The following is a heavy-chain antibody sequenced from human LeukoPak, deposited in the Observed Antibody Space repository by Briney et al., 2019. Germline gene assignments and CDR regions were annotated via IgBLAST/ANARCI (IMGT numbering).Heavy chain of an antibody. J-gene: IGHJ4*02. D-gene: IGHD4-23*01. CDR1: GFTFSSYV. CDR3: ASRNSLFI. CDR2: IKQEGSEK. V-gene: IGHV3-7*01. Sequence: GGSLRLSCAASGFTFSSYVMHWVRQAPGKGLEWVANIKQEGSEKYYVDSVKGRFTISRDNAKNSLYLQMNSLRAEDTAVYYCASRNSLFIWGQGTLVTVSS.